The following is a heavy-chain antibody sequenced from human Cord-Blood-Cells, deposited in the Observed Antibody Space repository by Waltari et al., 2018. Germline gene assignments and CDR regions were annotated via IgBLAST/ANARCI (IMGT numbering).Heavy chain of an antibody. CDR3: AKDRSGSYY. J-gene: IGHJ4*02. Sequence: EVQLLESGGGLVQPGWSPGLSCAASGFTFRSYAMSWVRQAPGKGLEWVSAISGSGGSTYYADSVKGRFTISRDNSKNTLYLQMNSLRAEDTAVYYCAKDRSGSYYWGQGTLVTVSS. CDR1: GFTFRSYA. CDR2: ISGSGGST. D-gene: IGHD1-26*01. V-gene: IGHV3-23*01.